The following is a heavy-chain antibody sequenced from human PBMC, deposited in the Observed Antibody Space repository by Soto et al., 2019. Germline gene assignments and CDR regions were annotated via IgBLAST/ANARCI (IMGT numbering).Heavy chain of an antibody. CDR1: GGTFSSYA. CDR3: ARVDIVATIVTYYYYGTDV. Sequence: ASVKVSCKASGGTFSSYAISWVRQAPGQGLEWMGGIIPIFGTANYAQKFQGRVTITADESTSTAYMELSSLRSEDTAVYYCARVDIVATIVTYYYYGTDVWGQGTTVTVSS. J-gene: IGHJ6*02. CDR2: IIPIFGTA. D-gene: IGHD5-12*01. V-gene: IGHV1-69*13.